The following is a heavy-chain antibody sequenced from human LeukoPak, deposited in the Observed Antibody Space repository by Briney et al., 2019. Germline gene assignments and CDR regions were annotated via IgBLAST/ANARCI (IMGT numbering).Heavy chain of an antibody. D-gene: IGHD2-15*01. CDR3: ARDPGYCSGGSCRDAFDI. CDR1: GYTFTSYD. Sequence: GASVKVSCKASGYTFTSYDINWVRQATGQGLEWMGWMNPNSGNTGYAQKFQGRVTMTRNTSISTAYMELSSLRSEDTAVYYCARDPGYCSGGSCRDAFDIWGQGTMVTVSS. CDR2: MNPNSGNT. V-gene: IGHV1-8*02. J-gene: IGHJ3*02.